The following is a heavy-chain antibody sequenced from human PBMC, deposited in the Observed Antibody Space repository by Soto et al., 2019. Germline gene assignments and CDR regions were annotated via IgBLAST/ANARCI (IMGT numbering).Heavy chain of an antibody. CDR3: ARVAAVYYYGMDV. Sequence: GGSLRLSCAASGFTVSSNYMSWVRQAPGKGLEWVSVIYSGGSTYYADSVKGRFTISRDNSKNTLYLQMNSLRAEDTAVYYCARVAAVYYYGMDVWGQGTTVTVSS. CDR1: GFTVSSNY. J-gene: IGHJ6*02. CDR2: IYSGGST. D-gene: IGHD6-25*01. V-gene: IGHV3-53*01.